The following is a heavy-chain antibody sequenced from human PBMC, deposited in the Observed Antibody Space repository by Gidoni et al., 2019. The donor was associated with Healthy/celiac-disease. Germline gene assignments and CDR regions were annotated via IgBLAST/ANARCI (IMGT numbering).Heavy chain of an antibody. CDR1: GFTFSRYA. CDR3: EKWAHSYGSGAIDY. CDR2: ISGSGGST. V-gene: IGHV3-23*01. D-gene: IGHD3-10*01. J-gene: IGHJ4*02. Sequence: EVQLLESGGGLVQTGGSLRLSCPASGFTFSRYAMSWVRQAPGKGLEWVSAISGSGGSTYYADAVKGRFNISRDNAKNTLYRQMNSLRAEDTDVYYCEKWAHSYGSGAIDYWGQGTLVTVST.